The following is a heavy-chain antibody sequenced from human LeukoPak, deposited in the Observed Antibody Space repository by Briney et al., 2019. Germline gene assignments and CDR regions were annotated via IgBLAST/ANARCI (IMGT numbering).Heavy chain of an antibody. J-gene: IGHJ5*02. V-gene: IGHV1-2*02. CDR3: AREAGSMTTGDNWFDP. Sequence: ASVEVSCKASGYTFTGYYMHWVRQAPGQGLEWMGWINPNSGGTNYAQKFQGRVTMARDTSISTAYMELSRLRSDDTAVYYCAREAGSMTTGDNWFDPWGQGTLVTVSS. CDR1: GYTFTGYY. D-gene: IGHD4-11*01. CDR2: INPNSGGT.